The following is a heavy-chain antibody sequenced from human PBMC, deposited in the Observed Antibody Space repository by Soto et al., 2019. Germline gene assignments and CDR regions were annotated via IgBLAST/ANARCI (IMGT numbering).Heavy chain of an antibody. CDR2: IHYSGTT. Sequence: SETLSLTCTVPGGSISSYYWSWIRQPPGKGLEWIGDIHYSGTTNYNPSLKSRVTISVDTSKNQFSLKLSSVTAADTAVYYCARELSGYSSSWYYYYMDVWGKGTTVTVSS. J-gene: IGHJ6*03. CDR3: ARELSGYSSSWYYYYMDV. V-gene: IGHV4-59*01. CDR1: GGSISSYY. D-gene: IGHD6-13*01.